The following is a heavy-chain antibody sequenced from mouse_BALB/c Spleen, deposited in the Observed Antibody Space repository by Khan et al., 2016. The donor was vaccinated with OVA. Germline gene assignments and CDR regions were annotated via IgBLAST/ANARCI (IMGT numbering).Heavy chain of an antibody. CDR3: ARGYMAY. D-gene: IGHD2-2*01. CDR1: GFTFSSFG. J-gene: IGHJ3*01. CDR2: ISSGSSTI. V-gene: IGHV5-17*02. Sequence: EVELVESGGGLVQPGGSRKLSCAASGFTFSSFGMHWVRQAPEKGLEWVAYISSGSSTIFYADTVKGRITISRDTPKNTLFLQMTSIRSENTAMYYCARGYMAYWGQGTLITVSA.